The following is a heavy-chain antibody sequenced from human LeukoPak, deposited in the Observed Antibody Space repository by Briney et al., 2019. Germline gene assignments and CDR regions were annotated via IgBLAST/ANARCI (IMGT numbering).Heavy chain of an antibody. CDR2: TYYSGST. CDR3: ASLRTTTVVTPTYYYYFMDV. Sequence: SETLSLTCTVSGGSISSSSYYWGWIRQPPGKGLEWIGSTYYSGSTYYNPSLKSRVTISVDTSKNQFSLKLTSVTAADTAVYYCASLRTTTVVTPTYYYYFMDVWGKGTTVTVSS. D-gene: IGHD4-23*01. CDR1: GGSISSSSYY. J-gene: IGHJ6*03. V-gene: IGHV4-39*07.